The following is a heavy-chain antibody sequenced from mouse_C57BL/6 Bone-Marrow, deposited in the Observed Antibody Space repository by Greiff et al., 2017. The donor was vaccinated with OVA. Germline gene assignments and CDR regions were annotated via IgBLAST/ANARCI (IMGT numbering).Heavy chain of an antibody. CDR1: GYTFTSYW. CDR3: AGYYSNYGWYFDV. CDR2: IDPSDSYT. Sequence: QVHVKQPGAELVMPGASVKLSCKASGYTFTSYWMHWVKQRPGQGLEWIGEIDPSDSYTNYNQKFKGKSTLTVDKSSSTAYMQLSSLTSEDSAVYYCAGYYSNYGWYFDVWGTGTTVTVSS. J-gene: IGHJ1*03. D-gene: IGHD2-5*01. V-gene: IGHV1-69*01.